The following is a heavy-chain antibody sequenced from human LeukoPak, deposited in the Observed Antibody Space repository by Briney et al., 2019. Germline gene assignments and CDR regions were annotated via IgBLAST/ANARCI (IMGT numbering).Heavy chain of an antibody. D-gene: IGHD5-12*01. V-gene: IGHV3-48*04. J-gene: IGHJ4*02. CDR3: ARDHRYAFDN. Sequence: PGGSLRLSCAASGFTFIDYSMNGARQPPGKGLEWISYVGISSGNTKYADSVKGRFTISGDSAKNSVFLQMNSLRVEDTAVYYCARDHRYAFDNWGQGTLVTVSS. CDR1: GFTFIDYS. CDR2: VGISSGNT.